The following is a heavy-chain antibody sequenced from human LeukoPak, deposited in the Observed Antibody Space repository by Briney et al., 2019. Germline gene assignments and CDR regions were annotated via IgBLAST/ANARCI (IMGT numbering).Heavy chain of an antibody. V-gene: IGHV4-59*01. CDR3: ARLPAARLISGAFDI. Sequence: PSETLSLTCTVSGASMTTYYWSWIRQPPGKGLEWVAYIYSSGSTNYNPSLKSRLTISIDTSKKQFSLKMSSVTAADTALYYCARLPAARLISGAFDIWGQGTMVTVSS. J-gene: IGHJ3*02. D-gene: IGHD1-20*01. CDR2: IYSSGST. CDR1: GASMTTYY.